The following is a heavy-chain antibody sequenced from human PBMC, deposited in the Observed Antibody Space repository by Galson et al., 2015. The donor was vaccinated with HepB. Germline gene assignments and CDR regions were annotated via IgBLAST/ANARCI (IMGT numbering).Heavy chain of an antibody. J-gene: IGHJ1*01. CDR3: ARGPWFGELTGILVLQH. D-gene: IGHD3-10*01. CDR1: GYTFNTYG. CDR2: INPDNGNT. Sequence: SVKVSCKASGYTFNTYGITYVRQAPGQGLEWVGWINPDNGNTKYAQKLQGRVTMTTDTSTSPAYMELRSLRSDDTAVYYCARGPWFGELTGILVLQHWGQGTLVTVSS. V-gene: IGHV1-18*04.